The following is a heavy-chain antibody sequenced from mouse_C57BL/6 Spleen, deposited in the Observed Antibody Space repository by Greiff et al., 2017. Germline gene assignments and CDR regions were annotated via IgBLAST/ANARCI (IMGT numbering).Heavy chain of an antibody. J-gene: IGHJ4*01. CDR1: GYTFTSYW. V-gene: IGHV1-74*01. D-gene: IGHD2-5*01. Sequence: QVQLQQPGAELVKPGASVKVSCKASGYTFTSYWMHWVKQRPGQGLEWIGRIHPSDSDTNYNQKFKGQATFTVDKSASTAYMQLSSLTSEDSAVYYCAIDSNVYYYAMDYWGQGTSVTVSS. CDR3: AIDSNVYYYAMDY. CDR2: IHPSDSDT.